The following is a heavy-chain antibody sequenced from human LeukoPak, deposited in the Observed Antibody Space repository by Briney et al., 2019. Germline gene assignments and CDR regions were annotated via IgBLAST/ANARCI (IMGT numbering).Heavy chain of an antibody. V-gene: IGHV3-23*01. D-gene: IGHD3-16*01. CDR3: AKDRGGVYYDNWFYFDS. CDR2: ITGSGGTT. J-gene: IGHJ4*02. CDR1: GFTFSSYA. Sequence: GGSLRLSCAASGFTFSSYAMSWVRQAPGKGLEWVSPITGSGGTTHYADSVKGRFTISRDNSKNTLYLQLNRLRAEDTAVYFCAKDRGGVYYDNWFYFDSWGQGTLVTVSS.